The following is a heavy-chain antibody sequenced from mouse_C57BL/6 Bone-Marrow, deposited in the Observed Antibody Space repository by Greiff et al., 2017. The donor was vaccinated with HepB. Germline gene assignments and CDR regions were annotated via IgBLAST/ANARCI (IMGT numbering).Heavy chain of an antibody. CDR2: IFPGSGST. CDR1: GYTFTSHW. D-gene: IGHD1-1*01. V-gene: IGHV1-56*01. CDR3: ACPDYYGSSYDAMDY. J-gene: IGHJ4*01. Sequence: QVQLQQSGPELVRPGASVKISCKAPGYTFTSHWMQWVRQRPGQGLEWIGEIFPGSGSTYYNEKFKGKATLTVDTSSSTAYMQLSSLTSEDSAVYVCACPDYYGSSYDAMDYWGQGTSVTVSS.